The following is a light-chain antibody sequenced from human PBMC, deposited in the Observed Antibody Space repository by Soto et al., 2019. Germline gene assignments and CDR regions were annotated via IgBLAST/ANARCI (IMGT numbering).Light chain of an antibody. CDR1: QSISSY. CDR2: AAS. V-gene: IGKV1-39*01. J-gene: IGKJ1*01. CDR3: QQSYSIPQT. Sequence: DIQMTQSPSSLSASVGDRVTITCRASQSISSYLNWYQQKPGKAPNLLIYAASSLQSGVPSRFSGSGSGTDFTLTISSLQPEDFAIYYCQQSYSIPQTFGQGTKVEIK.